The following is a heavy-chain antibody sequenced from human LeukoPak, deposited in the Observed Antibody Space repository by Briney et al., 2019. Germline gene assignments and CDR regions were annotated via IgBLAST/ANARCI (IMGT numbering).Heavy chain of an antibody. CDR3: ASRPVDTTMIYYFDY. J-gene: IGHJ4*02. CDR2: IYSGGTT. CDR1: GFTVSSNY. Sequence: PGGSLRLSCATSGFTVSSNYMSWVRQAPGKGLEWVSVIYSGGTTYYADSVKGRFTVPRDNSKNTLYLQMNSMRAADTSVYYCASRPVDTTMIYYFDYSGPGTLVTVSS. D-gene: IGHD5-18*01. V-gene: IGHV3-53*01.